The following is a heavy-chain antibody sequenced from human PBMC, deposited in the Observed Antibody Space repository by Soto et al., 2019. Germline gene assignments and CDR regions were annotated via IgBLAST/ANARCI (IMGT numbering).Heavy chain of an antibody. D-gene: IGHD2-2*01. V-gene: IGHV4-4*07. CDR3: VRGSSMPAPGCAMDV. J-gene: IGHJ6*02. Sequence: SETLSLTCTVSDGSILFYYWSWIRQPAGKGLEWIGRVFTSGATSYNPSLESRVTMSVDTSKNQFSLMLTSVTAADTGVYYCVRGSSMPAPGCAMDVCCHGTMLT. CDR2: VFTSGAT. CDR1: DGSILFYY.